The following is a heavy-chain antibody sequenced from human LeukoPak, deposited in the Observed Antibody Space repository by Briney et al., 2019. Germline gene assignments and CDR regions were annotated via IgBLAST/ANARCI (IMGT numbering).Heavy chain of an antibody. D-gene: IGHD6-19*01. CDR2: IYYSGST. Sequence: SETLSLTRTVSGGPISSSRYYWGWIRQPPGKGLEWIGSIYYSGSTYYNPSLKSRVTISVDTSKNQFSLKLSSVTDADTAVYYCARHQLVSSSGWFPQYHMDVWGKGTTVTVSS. V-gene: IGHV4-39*01. CDR1: GGPISSSRYY. CDR3: ARHQLVSSSGWFPQYHMDV. J-gene: IGHJ6*03.